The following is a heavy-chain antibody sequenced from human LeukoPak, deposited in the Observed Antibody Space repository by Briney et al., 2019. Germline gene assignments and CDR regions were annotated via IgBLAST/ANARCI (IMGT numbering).Heavy chain of an antibody. D-gene: IGHD4-17*01. J-gene: IGHJ4*02. CDR2: ISYDGSNK. Sequence: PGRSLRLSCAASGFTFSSYGMHWVRQAPGKGLEWVAVISYDGSNKYYADSVKGRFTISRDNAKNSLYLQMNSLRAEDTAVYYCARGADDYGDQPFDYWGQGTLVTVSS. CDR3: ARGADDYGDQPFDY. V-gene: IGHV3-30*03. CDR1: GFTFSSYG.